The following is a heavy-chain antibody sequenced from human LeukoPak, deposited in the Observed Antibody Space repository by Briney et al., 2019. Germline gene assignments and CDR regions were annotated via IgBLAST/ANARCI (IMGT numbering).Heavy chain of an antibody. V-gene: IGHV3-7*01. CDR3: TSHGIGAARRYP. D-gene: IGHD1-26*01. Sequence: PGGSLRLSCAASGFTFSSYWMSWVRQAPGKGLGGVANIKPDGSEKYYVDSVKGRFTISRDNAKNSLYLQMSSLRADDTAVYYCTSHGIGAARRYPWGQGTLVTVSS. J-gene: IGHJ5*02. CDR2: IKPDGSEK. CDR1: GFTFSSYW.